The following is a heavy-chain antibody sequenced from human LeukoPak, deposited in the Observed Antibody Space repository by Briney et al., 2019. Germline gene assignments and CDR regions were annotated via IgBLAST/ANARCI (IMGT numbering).Heavy chain of an antibody. CDR3: ARTLRMVRGVWDI. CDR2: ITSSSSYI. D-gene: IGHD3-10*01. CDR1: GFTFSSYN. V-gene: IGHV3-21*04. Sequence: GGSLRLSCAASGFTFSSYNMNWVRQAPGKGLEWVSSITSSSSYIYYADSVKGRFTISRDNAKNSLYLQMDSLRSDDTAVYYCARTLRMVRGVWDIWGQGTMVTVSS. J-gene: IGHJ3*02.